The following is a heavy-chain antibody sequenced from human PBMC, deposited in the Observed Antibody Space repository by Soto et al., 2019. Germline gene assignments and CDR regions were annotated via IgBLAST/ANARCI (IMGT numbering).Heavy chain of an antibody. D-gene: IGHD5-12*01. V-gene: IGHV3-74*01. CDR1: GFSFNTW. Sequence: EVQLVESGGGVVQPGGSLRLSCAASGFSFNTWMHWVRQAPGKGLVWLSRINSAGSSTTYADSVEGRFFVSRDNAKNTLYLQINSLTADDTAVYYCTRGASGYGYFDYWGQGVLLTVSS. J-gene: IGHJ4*02. CDR2: INSAGSST. CDR3: TRGASGYGYFDY.